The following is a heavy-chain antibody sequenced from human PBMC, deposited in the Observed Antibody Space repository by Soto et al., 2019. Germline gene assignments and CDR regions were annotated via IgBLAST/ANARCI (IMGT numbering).Heavy chain of an antibody. Sequence: SLRLSCAASGFTFSSYGMHWVRQAPGKGLEWVAVIWYDGSNKYYADSVKGRFTISRDNSKNTLYLQMNSLRAEDTAVYYCAREKILGYCSGGSCYPGSYYYYGMDVWGQGTTVTVSS. D-gene: IGHD2-15*01. CDR1: GFTFSSYG. CDR2: IWYDGSNK. J-gene: IGHJ6*02. CDR3: AREKILGYCSGGSCYPGSYYYYGMDV. V-gene: IGHV3-33*01.